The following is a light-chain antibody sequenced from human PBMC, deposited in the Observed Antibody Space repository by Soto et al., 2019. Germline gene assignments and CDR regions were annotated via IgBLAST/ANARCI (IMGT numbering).Light chain of an antibody. Sequence: DIQMTQYPSSLSASVGDRVTITCKASRDISVYLNWYQQKPGTPPKLLIFDASNLQTGVPSRFSGSGSGTHFTFTISSLQPEDIATYYCQQYDNLPPYTFGQGTTLEIK. CDR3: QQYDNLPPYT. CDR1: RDISVY. V-gene: IGKV1-33*01. J-gene: IGKJ2*01. CDR2: DAS.